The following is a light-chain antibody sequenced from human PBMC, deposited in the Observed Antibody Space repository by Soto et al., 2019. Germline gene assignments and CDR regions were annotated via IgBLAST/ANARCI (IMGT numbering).Light chain of an antibody. CDR1: QSLGSW. J-gene: IGKJ2*01. CDR3: QQHKILPRT. Sequence: DIHLTQSPSTLSASVGDRVTITCRASQSLGSWLAWYQQKPGKAPKLLIYKASILEIGVPSRFRGSGSGTEFTITLSSHQADDILTYYCQQHKILPRTFGQGTKLE. V-gene: IGKV1-5*03. CDR2: KAS.